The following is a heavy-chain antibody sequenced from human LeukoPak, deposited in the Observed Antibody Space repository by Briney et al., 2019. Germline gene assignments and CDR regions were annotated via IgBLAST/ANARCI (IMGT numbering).Heavy chain of an antibody. CDR3: ARGRNNFRY. V-gene: IGHV3-7*01. D-gene: IGHD1-20*01. CDR2: INEDGRAK. Sequence: PGGSLRLSCAPSGFIFNNYWMSWVRQAPGKGLEWVASINEDGRAKYYMDSVKGRFTISRDNAKNSMDLQMNSLRAEDTAVYYCARGRNNFRYWGQGTLVTVSS. J-gene: IGHJ4*02. CDR1: GFIFNNYW.